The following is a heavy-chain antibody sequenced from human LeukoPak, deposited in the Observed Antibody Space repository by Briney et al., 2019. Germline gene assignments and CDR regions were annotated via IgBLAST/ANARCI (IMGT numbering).Heavy chain of an antibody. CDR3: AKDGCGGDCYPYYFDY. V-gene: IGHV3-33*06. J-gene: IGHJ4*02. D-gene: IGHD2-21*02. CDR1: GFTFSSYG. CDR2: IWCDGSNK. Sequence: GGSLRLSCAASGFTFSSYGMHWVRQAPGKGLEWVAVIWCDGSNKYYADSVKGRFTISRDNSKNTLYLQMNSLRAEDTAVYYCAKDGCGGDCYPYYFDYWGQGTLVTVSS.